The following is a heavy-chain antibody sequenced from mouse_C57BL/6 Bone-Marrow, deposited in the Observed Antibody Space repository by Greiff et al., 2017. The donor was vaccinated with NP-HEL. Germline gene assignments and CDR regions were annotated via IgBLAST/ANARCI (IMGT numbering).Heavy chain of an antibody. J-gene: IGHJ1*03. D-gene: IGHD4-1*01. CDR2: INSDGGST. CDR1: EYEFPSHD. V-gene: IGHV5-2*01. Sequence: EVKVVESGGGLVQPGESLKLSCESNEYEFPSHDMSWVRTTPEKRLELVAAINSDGGSTYYPDTMERRFIISRDNTKKTLYLQMSSLRSEDTALYYCARQSGTDWYFDVWGTGTTVTVSS. CDR3: ARQSGTDWYFDV.